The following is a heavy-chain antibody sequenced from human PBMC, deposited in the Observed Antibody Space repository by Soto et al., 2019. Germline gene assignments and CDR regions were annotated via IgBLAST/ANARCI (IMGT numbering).Heavy chain of an antibody. Sequence: QVQLVQSGAEVKKPGASVKVSCKGSGYTFTSHGITWVRQAPGQGLEWMGGSSADNGDTKYAPKVQGRVTMTTDTSTGTAYMELRSLRFDDTAIYYCPPPSKWLRSGGMDVWGQGTTVTLSS. V-gene: IGHV1-18*01. D-gene: IGHD5-12*01. CDR3: PPPSKWLRSGGMDV. CDR2: SSADNGDT. CDR1: GYTFTSHG. J-gene: IGHJ6*02.